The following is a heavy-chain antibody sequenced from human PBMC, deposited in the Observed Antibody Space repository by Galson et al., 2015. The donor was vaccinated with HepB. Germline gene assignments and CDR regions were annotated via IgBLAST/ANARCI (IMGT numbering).Heavy chain of an antibody. V-gene: IGHV5-10-1*01. CDR2: IDPSDSYT. CDR3: ARQREDGSGRTYYGMDV. D-gene: IGHD3-10*01. CDR1: GYSFTSYW. J-gene: IGHJ6*02. Sequence: QSGAEVKKPGESLRISCKGSGYSFTSYWISWVRQMPGKGLEWMGRIDPSDSYTNYSPSFQGHVTISADKSISTAYLQWSSLKASDTAMYYCARQREDGSGRTYYGMDVWGQGTTVTVSS.